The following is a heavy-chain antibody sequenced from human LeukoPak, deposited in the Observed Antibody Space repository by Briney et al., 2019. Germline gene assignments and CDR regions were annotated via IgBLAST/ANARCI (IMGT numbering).Heavy chain of an antibody. CDR3: ARRTSTSRNFDY. CDR1: GFTFSSYA. J-gene: IGHJ4*02. CDR2: LTASGVST. Sequence: PGGSLRLSCAASGFTFSSYALSWVRQAPGKGLKWVSSLTASGVSTYYADSVKGRFTISRDNSKNTLYLQMNSLRAEDTAVYYCARRTSTSRNFDYWGQGTLVTVSS. V-gene: IGHV3-23*01. D-gene: IGHD2-2*01.